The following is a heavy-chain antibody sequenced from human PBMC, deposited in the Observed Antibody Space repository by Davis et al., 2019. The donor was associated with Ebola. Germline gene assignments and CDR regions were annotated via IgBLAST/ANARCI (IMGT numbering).Heavy chain of an antibody. V-gene: IGHV3-33*01. CDR1: GFTFRSYG. CDR2: IWSDGTRT. Sequence: PGGSLRLSCATGGFTFRSYGMHWVRQAPGKGLEWVAVIWSDGTRTKYADSVKGRFTISRDNSMNTLYLQMNSLRAEDTALYCCATDPNPLTGGGVEDAFDIWGRGTMVTVSS. CDR3: ATDPNPLTGGGVEDAFDI. D-gene: IGHD7-27*01. J-gene: IGHJ3*02.